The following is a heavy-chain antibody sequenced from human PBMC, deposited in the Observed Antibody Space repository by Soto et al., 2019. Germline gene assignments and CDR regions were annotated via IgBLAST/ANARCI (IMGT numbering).Heavy chain of an antibody. CDR2: ISYDGSNK. Sequence: QVQLVESGGGVVQPGRSLRLSCAASGFTFSSYGMHWVRQAPGKGLEWVAVISYDGSNKYSADSVKGRFTISRDNSKNTLYLQMNSLRAEDTAVYYCAKDKDGEQQLGSWFDPWGQGTLVTVSS. J-gene: IGHJ5*02. D-gene: IGHD6-13*01. CDR3: AKDKDGEQQLGSWFDP. CDR1: GFTFSSYG. V-gene: IGHV3-30*18.